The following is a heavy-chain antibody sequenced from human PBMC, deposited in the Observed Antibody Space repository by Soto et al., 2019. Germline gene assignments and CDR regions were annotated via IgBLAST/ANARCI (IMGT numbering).Heavy chain of an antibody. CDR2: INYRGST. V-gene: IGHV4-31*03. Sequence: SETLSLTCTVSGGSISSANYYWNWIRQHPGKGLEWIGYINYRGSTRYNPSLESRATISVDTSKNQFSLKLTSVTAADTAVYYCARVSVVGRIDYYYGMDVWGQGTTVTVSS. J-gene: IGHJ6*02. CDR3: ARVSVVGRIDYYYGMDV. CDR1: GGSISSANYY. D-gene: IGHD6-19*01.